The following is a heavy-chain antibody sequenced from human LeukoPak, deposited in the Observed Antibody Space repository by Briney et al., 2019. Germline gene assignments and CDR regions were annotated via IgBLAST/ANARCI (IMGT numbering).Heavy chain of an antibody. V-gene: IGHV1-18*01. CDR2: ISAYNGNT. Sequence: GASVKVSCKASGYTFTSYDINWVRQATGQGLEWMGWISAYNGNTNYAQKLQGRVTMTTDTSTSTAYMELRSLRSDDTAVYYCARARNYYGSGVDYWGQGTLVTVSS. D-gene: IGHD3-10*01. CDR1: GYTFTSYD. CDR3: ARARNYYGSGVDY. J-gene: IGHJ4*02.